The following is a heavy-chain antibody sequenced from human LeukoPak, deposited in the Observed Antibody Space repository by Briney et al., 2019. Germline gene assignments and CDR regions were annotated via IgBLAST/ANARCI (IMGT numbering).Heavy chain of an antibody. D-gene: IGHD6-19*01. V-gene: IGHV3-30*18. CDR2: ISYDGNNK. Sequence: GRSLRLSRAASGFTFSSYGMHWVRQAPGKGLEWVAVISYDGNNKYYADSVKGRFTISRDNSKNTLYLQMNSLRAEDTAVYYCAKFGKAVAAADYWGQGTLVTVSS. CDR1: GFTFSSYG. CDR3: AKFGKAVAAADY. J-gene: IGHJ4*02.